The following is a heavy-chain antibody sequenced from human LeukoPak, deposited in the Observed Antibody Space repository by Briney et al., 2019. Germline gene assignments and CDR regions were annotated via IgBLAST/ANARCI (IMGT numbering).Heavy chain of an antibody. CDR2: INPNSGGT. Sequence: ASVKVSCKASGYTFTGYYMHWVRQAPGQGLEWMGWINPNSGGTNYAQNFQGRVTMTRDTSIITAYMDLSRLRSDDTAVYYCARSMVRGVIRTTGLSGNAFDIWGQGTVVTVSS. CDR3: ARSMVRGVIRTTGLSGNAFDI. D-gene: IGHD3-10*01. J-gene: IGHJ3*02. V-gene: IGHV1-2*02. CDR1: GYTFTGYY.